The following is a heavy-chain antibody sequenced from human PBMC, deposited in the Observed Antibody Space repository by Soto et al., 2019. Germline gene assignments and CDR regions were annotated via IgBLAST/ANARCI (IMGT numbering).Heavy chain of an antibody. CDR1: GFTFSSYS. J-gene: IGHJ6*03. V-gene: IGHV3-48*01. CDR3: ARGEVYCSSTSCYARYYYMDV. D-gene: IGHD2-2*01. Sequence: EVQLVESGGGLVQPGGSLRLSCAASGFTFSSYSMNWVRQAPGKGLEWVSYISSSSSTIYYADSVKGRFTISRDNAKTALYLQMNSLRAEDTAVYYCARGEVYCSSTSCYARYYYMDVWGKGTTVTVSS. CDR2: ISSSSSTI.